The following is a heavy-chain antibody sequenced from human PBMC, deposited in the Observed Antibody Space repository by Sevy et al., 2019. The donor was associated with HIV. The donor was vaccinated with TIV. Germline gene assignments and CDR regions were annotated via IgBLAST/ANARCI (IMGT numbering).Heavy chain of an antibody. J-gene: IGHJ6*02. CDR1: GFSLTTSD. Sequence: GESLKISCAASGFSLTTSDMHWVRQAPGKGPEWVAYVRNDGSNKYYADSVRDRFTISRDSPKNTLYLQMNSLRDEDTAIYYCARGRKTTEEWLEELDYYYGLDVWGQGTTVTVSS. D-gene: IGHD2-8*01. CDR3: ARGRKTTEEWLEELDYYYGLDV. V-gene: IGHV3-30*02. CDR2: VRNDGSNK.